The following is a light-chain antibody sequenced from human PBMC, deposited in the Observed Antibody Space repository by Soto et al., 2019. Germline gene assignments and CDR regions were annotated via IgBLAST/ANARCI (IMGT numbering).Light chain of an antibody. Sequence: ELVLTQSPGTLSLSPGARVTLSCRASQSVSSNYLAWYQQKPGQAPRLLIYGASSRATGIPDRFSGSGSGTDFTLNIRSLEPEDCAVYDCQQRSNWPLTFGGGTKVDI. CDR2: GAS. V-gene: IGKV3D-20*02. CDR3: QQRSNWPLT. J-gene: IGKJ4*01. CDR1: QSVSSNY.